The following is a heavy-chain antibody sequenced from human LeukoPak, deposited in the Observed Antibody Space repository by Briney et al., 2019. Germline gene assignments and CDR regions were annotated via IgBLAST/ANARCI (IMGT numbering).Heavy chain of an antibody. Sequence: GGSLRLSCVASGFTFTNYVMNWVRQVPGKGLEWVAHISTKTGSSGYADSVRSRFTISRDTARNSLYLEMNSLRVEDTAIYYCARDAGVEGSITWFDPWGQGTQVTVSS. D-gene: IGHD3-3*01. CDR1: GFTFTNYV. CDR3: ARDAGVEGSITWFDP. J-gene: IGHJ5*02. V-gene: IGHV3-21*01. CDR2: ISTKTGSS.